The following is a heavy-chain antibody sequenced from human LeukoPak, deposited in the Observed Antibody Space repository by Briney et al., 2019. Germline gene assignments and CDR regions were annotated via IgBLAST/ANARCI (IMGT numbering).Heavy chain of an antibody. J-gene: IGHJ4*02. CDR3: ARARDRWEVRGVFGD. D-gene: IGHD1-26*01. CDR1: GFAVRSNY. Sequence: PGGSLRLSCAASGFAVRSNYMSWVRQAPGKGLEWVSVLYSAGNTYYPDSVTGRFIISRDNSKNTLYLQMNSLRDEDTAVYYCARARDRWEVRGVFGDWGQGTLVTVSS. V-gene: IGHV3-66*01. CDR2: LYSAGNT.